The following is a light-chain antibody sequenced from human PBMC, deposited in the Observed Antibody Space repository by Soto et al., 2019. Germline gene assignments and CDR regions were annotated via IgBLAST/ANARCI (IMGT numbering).Light chain of an antibody. Sequence: QSVLTQAASVSGSPGQSITISCTGTSSDVGIYNLVSWYQQHPGKDPKLMIYEVSKRPSGLSNRVSGSKSGNTASLTISGLQAEDEADYYCCSYAGSRTPLIFGTGTKLTVL. CDR2: EVS. V-gene: IGLV2-23*02. CDR3: CSYAGSRTPLI. J-gene: IGLJ1*01. CDR1: SSDVGIYNL.